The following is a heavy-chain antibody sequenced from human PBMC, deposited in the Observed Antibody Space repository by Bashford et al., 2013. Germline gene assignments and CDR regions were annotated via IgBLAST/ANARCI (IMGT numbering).Heavy chain of an antibody. J-gene: IGHJ4*02. CDR2: ISVSNGKT. V-gene: IGHV1-18*01. D-gene: IGHD6-19*01. Sequence: ASVKVSCRASGYTFSDYGVSWMRQAPGQGLEWMGWISVSNGKTNYAQKLQGRVTLTTDTSTATAYMELTRLTSDDTAVYYCARAAVAGTDERSFDYWGQGTLVTVSS. CDR3: ARAAVAGTDERSFDY. CDR1: GYTFSDYG.